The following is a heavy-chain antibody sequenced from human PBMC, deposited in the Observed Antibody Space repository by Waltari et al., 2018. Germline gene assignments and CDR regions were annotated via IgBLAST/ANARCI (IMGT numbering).Heavy chain of an antibody. D-gene: IGHD3-9*01. CDR1: GGSFSGYY. CDR2: INHSGST. Sequence: QVQLQQWGAGLLKPSETLSLTCAVYGGSFSGYYWRWIRQPPGKGLEWIGEINHSGSTNYNPSLKSRVTISVDTSKNQFSLKLSSVTAADTAVYYCARSPYYDILTGFSIYYYYYGMDVWGQGTTVTVSS. J-gene: IGHJ6*02. V-gene: IGHV4-34*01. CDR3: ARSPYYDILTGFSIYYYYYGMDV.